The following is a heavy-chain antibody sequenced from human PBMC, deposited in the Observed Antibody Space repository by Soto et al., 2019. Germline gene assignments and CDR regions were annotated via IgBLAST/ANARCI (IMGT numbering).Heavy chain of an antibody. CDR1: CRSVSSGTYY. Sequence: SETPSLTWSLSCRSVSSGTYYWIWIRQPQGNGXEWIGYICYSGSNNYNPSLKTRVTISVETSKNQFYLKLSSVTAADTAVYYCARWSPGVRLQYYYDYGMDVWGQGTTVTVSS. D-gene: IGHD4-4*01. CDR3: ARWSPGVRLQYYYDYGMDV. V-gene: IGHV4-61*01. CDR2: ICYSGSN. J-gene: IGHJ6*02.